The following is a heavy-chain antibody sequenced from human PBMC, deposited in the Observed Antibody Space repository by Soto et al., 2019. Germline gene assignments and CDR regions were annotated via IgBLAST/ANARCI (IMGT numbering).Heavy chain of an antibody. CDR3: AISRYSYAMDV. J-gene: IGHJ6*02. CDR1: GYSFTSYW. Sequence: GESVKISCKGSGYSFTSYWIGWVRQMPGKGLEWMGIIYPGDSDTRHSPSFQGQVTISADKSIRTAYLQWSSLEASDTAMYYCAISRYSYAMDVWGQGSTVTVSS. D-gene: IGHD3-16*02. CDR2: IYPGDSDT. V-gene: IGHV5-51*01.